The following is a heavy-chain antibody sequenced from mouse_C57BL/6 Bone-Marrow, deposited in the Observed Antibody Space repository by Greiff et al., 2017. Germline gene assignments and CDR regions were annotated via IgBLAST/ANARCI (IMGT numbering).Heavy chain of an antibody. Sequence: VQLQQSGTVLARPGASVKMSCKTSGYTFTSYWMHWVKQRPGQGLEWIGAIYPGNSDTSYNQKFKGKAKLTAVTSASTAYMELSSLTNEDSAVYYCTRSGTTVGDDYWGQGTTLTVSA. V-gene: IGHV1-5*01. J-gene: IGHJ2*01. CDR1: GYTFTSYW. CDR3: TRSGTTVGDDY. D-gene: IGHD1-1*01. CDR2: IYPGNSDT.